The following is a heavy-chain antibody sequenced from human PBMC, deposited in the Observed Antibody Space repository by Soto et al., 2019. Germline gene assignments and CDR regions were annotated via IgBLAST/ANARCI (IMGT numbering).Heavy chain of an antibody. CDR1: GGSISSGDYY. CDR2: IYYSGST. V-gene: IGHV4-30-4*01. J-gene: IGHJ5*02. CDR3: ARVAFIVATIKGEVWFDP. Sequence: SETLSLTCTVSGGSISSGDYYWSCIRQPPGKGLEWIGYIYYSGSTYYNPSLKSRVTISVDTSKNQFSLKLSSVTAADTAVYYCARVAFIVATIKGEVWFDPWGQGTLVTVSS. D-gene: IGHD5-12*01.